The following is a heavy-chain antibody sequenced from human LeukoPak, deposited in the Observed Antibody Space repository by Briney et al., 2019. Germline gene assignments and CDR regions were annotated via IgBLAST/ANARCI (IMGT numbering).Heavy chain of an antibody. D-gene: IGHD3-9*01. CDR1: GFIVSSNY. Sequence: PGGSLRLSCAASGFIVSSNYMSWVRQAPGKGLEWVSVIYSDGSTYYADSVKGRFTISRDNSKNTLYLQMNSLRDEDTAVYYCARVRPGYYLDYWGQGTLVTVSS. CDR3: ARVRPGYYLDY. J-gene: IGHJ4*02. V-gene: IGHV3-53*01. CDR2: IYSDGST.